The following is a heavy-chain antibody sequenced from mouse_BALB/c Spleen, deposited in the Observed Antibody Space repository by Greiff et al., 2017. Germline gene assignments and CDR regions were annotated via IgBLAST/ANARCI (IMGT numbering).Heavy chain of an antibody. CDR2: ISSGGSYT. V-gene: IGHV5-9-4*01. J-gene: IGHJ3*01. CDR3: ASYYGSSYLAY. CDR1: GFTFSSYA. Sequence: DVKLVESGGGLVKPGGSLKLSCAASGFTFSSYAMSWVRQSPEKRLEWVAEISSGGSYTYYPDTVTGRFTISRDNAKNTLYLEMSSLRSEDTAMYYCASYYGSSYLAYWGQGTLVTVSA. D-gene: IGHD1-1*01.